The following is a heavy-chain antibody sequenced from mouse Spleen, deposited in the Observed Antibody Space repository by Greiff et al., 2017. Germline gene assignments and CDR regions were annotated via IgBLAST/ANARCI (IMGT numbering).Heavy chain of an antibody. CDR3: ARKTTATAMDY. D-gene: IGHD1-2*01. Sequence: EVKLVESGGGLVKPGGSLKLSCAASGFTFSDYGMHWVRQAPEKGLEWVAYISSGSSTIYYADTVKGRFTISRDNAKNTLFLQMTSLRSEDTAMYYCARKTTATAMDYWGQGTSVTVSS. J-gene: IGHJ4*01. V-gene: IGHV5-17*01. CDR2: ISSGSSTI. CDR1: GFTFSDYG.